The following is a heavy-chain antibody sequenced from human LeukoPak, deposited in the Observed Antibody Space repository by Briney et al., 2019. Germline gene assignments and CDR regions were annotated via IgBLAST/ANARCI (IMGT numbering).Heavy chain of an antibody. D-gene: IGHD1-26*01. V-gene: IGHV3-48*03. CDR3: ARVRGGSGRSYAADAFDI. J-gene: IGHJ3*02. CDR2: ISASGTLT. Sequence: PGGSLGLSCAASGFSFSSYEMNWVRQAPGKGLEWISYISASGTLTHYADSVEGRFTISRDNAKSTLYLQMNSLRADDTAVFYCARVRGGSGRSYAADAFDIWGQGTMVTVSS. CDR1: GFSFSSYE.